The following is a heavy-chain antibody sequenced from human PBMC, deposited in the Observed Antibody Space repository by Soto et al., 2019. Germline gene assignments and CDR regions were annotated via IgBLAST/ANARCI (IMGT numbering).Heavy chain of an antibody. D-gene: IGHD3-22*01. CDR3: ASYYYDSSGWFDP. J-gene: IGHJ5*02. V-gene: IGHV4-39*01. CDR2: IYYSGST. Sequence: ASGTPSLTCTVSGGSLSSSSYYWGWVRQPPGKGLEWIGSIYYSGSTYYNPSLKSRVTISVDTSKNQFSLKLSSVTAADTAVYYCASYYYDSSGWFDPWGQGTLVTVSS. CDR1: GGSLSSSSYY.